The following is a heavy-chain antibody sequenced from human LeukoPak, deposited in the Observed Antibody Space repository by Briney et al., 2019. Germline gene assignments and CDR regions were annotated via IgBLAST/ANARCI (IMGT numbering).Heavy chain of an antibody. CDR1: GFTFRNYW. CDR2: IKQDGSDR. D-gene: IGHD3-22*01. V-gene: IGHV3-7*03. CDR3: ARSADRSGYFREITLYYFDY. Sequence: GGSLRLSCAASGFTFRNYWMSWVRQAPGTGLEWVANIKQDGSDRNYVTSVRGRFTISRDNAESSLFLQMNSLRAEDTAVYYCARSADRSGYFREITLYYFDYWGQGTLVTVSS. J-gene: IGHJ4*02.